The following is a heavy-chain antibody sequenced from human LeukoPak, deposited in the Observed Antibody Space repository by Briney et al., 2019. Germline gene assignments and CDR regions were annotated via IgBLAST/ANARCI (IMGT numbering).Heavy chain of an antibody. V-gene: IGHV3-23*01. D-gene: IGHD3-3*01. CDR2: ISGSGGST. Sequence: GGSLRLSCAASGFTFSSYAMSWVRQAPGKGLEWVSAISGSGGSTYYADSVKGRFTISRDNSKNTLYLQMNSLSAEDTAVYYCAKAPYRLVLRFLEWRPAAYYFDYWGQGTLVTASS. J-gene: IGHJ4*02. CDR3: AKAPYRLVLRFLEWRPAAYYFDY. CDR1: GFTFSSYA.